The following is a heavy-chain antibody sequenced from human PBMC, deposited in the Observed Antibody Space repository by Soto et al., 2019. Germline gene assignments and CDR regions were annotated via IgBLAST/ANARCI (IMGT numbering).Heavy chain of an antibody. J-gene: IGHJ4*02. CDR1: GFAFSTYA. Sequence: PGGSLRLSCAASGFAFSTYAMGWVRQAPGKGLEWVANIKQDGSDKYYVDSMKGRFTISRDNAKNSLYLQMNSLRAEDTAVYYCATMAGSAYFGYWGQGTLVTVSS. D-gene: IGHD3-10*01. CDR3: ATMAGSAYFGY. V-gene: IGHV3-7*03. CDR2: IKQDGSDK.